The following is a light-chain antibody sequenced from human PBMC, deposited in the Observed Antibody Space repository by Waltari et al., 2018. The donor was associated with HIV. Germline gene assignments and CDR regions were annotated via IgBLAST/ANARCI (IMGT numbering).Light chain of an antibody. CDR1: QSVNSH. V-gene: IGKV3D-15*01. J-gene: IGKJ4*01. CDR2: GAS. Sequence: EVLLTQSPVTLSVSRGERVTLFCRASQSVNSHLAWYQHKPGQAPRLLIYGASTRATGIPARFIGSGSGTEFSLTISSLQSEDFAVYFCQQYYRTPLTFGGGTKVEIK. CDR3: QQYYRTPLT.